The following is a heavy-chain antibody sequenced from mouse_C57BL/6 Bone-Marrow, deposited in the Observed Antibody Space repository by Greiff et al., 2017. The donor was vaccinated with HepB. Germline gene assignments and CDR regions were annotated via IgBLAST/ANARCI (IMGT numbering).Heavy chain of an antibody. CDR2: IDPSDSYT. CDR3: ARNYGSSHWYLDV. V-gene: IGHV1-59*01. Sequence: QVQLKQPGAELVRPGTSVKLSCKASGYTFTSYWMHWVKQRPGQGLEWIGVIDPSDSYTNYNQKFKGKATLTVDTSSSTAYMQLSSLTSEDSAVYYCARNYGSSHWYLDVWGTGTTVTVSS. J-gene: IGHJ1*03. D-gene: IGHD1-1*01. CDR1: GYTFTSYW.